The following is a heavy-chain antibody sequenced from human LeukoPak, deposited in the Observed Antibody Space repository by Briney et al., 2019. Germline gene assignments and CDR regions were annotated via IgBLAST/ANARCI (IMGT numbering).Heavy chain of an antibody. CDR3: ARLAVQGVGFDY. J-gene: IGHJ4*02. CDR2: TYPGDSDP. D-gene: IGHD3-10*02. V-gene: IGHV5-51*01. Sequence: GESLKISCKGSGSSFTSYWIGWVRKMPGKGLGWMGVTYPGDSDPRSSPCFKAQVTISADKSIATASLRWSSLKAANTAMNSVARLAVQGVGFDYWGQGTLVTVSS. CDR1: GSSFTSYW.